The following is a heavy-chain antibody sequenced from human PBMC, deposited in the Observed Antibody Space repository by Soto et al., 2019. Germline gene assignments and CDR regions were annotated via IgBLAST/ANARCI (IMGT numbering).Heavy chain of an antibody. CDR1: GFTFSSYG. CDR3: AKGLRYFDWPTLTPDFDY. Sequence: QVQLVESRGGVVQPGRSLRLSCAASGFTFSSYGMHWVRQAPGKGLEWVAVISYDGSNKYYADSVKGRFTISRDNSKNTLYLQMNSLRAEDTAVYYCAKGLRYFDWPTLTPDFDYWGQGTLVTVSS. V-gene: IGHV3-30*18. D-gene: IGHD3-9*01. J-gene: IGHJ4*02. CDR2: ISYDGSNK.